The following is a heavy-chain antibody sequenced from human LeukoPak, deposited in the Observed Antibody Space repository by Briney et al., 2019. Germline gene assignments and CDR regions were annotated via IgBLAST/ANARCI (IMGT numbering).Heavy chain of an antibody. Sequence: SETLSLTCSVSGYSISSGDYWGWIRQPPGKGLEWIGNLYHGGSTYYNSSLKSRLTMSVDTSKNQFSLQLSSVTAADTAVYYCARYSSSGKGDYWGQGTLVTVSS. CDR2: LYHGGST. CDR1: GYSISSGDY. J-gene: IGHJ4*02. CDR3: ARYSSSGKGDY. D-gene: IGHD6-13*01. V-gene: IGHV4-38-2*01.